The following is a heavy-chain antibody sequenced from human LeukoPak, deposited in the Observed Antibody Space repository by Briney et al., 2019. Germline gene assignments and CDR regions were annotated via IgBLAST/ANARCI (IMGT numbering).Heavy chain of an antibody. CDR2: IYYSGST. J-gene: IGHJ3*02. D-gene: IGHD3-22*01. Sequence: SETLSLTCTVSGGSISSSSYYWGWIRQPPGKGLEWIGSIYYSGSTYYNPALKSRVTISIDTSKNQFSLKLSSVTAADTAVYYCATDSWSRDAFDIWGQGTMVTVSS. CDR3: ATDSWSRDAFDI. V-gene: IGHV4-39*07. CDR1: GGSISSSSYY.